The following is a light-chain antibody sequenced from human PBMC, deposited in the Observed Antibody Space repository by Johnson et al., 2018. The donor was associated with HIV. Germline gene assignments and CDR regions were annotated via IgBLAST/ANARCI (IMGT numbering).Light chain of an antibody. J-gene: IGLJ1*01. CDR3: GTWDSSLSAV. CDR2: ENN. Sequence: QSVLTQPPSVSAAPGQKVTISCSGSSSNIGNNYVSWYQQLPGTAPKLLIYENNKRPSGIPDRFSGSKSGTSATLGITVLQTGDEADYYCGTWDSSLSAVFGTGTKVTVL. V-gene: IGLV1-51*02. CDR1: SSNIGNNY.